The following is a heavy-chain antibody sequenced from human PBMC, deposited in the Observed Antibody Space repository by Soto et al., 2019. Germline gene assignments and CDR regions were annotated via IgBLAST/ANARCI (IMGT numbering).Heavy chain of an antibody. CDR3: AHRRCSSTSCHTTLYFQH. Sequence: SGPTLVKPTQTLTLTCTFSGFSLSTSGVGVGWIRQPPGKALEWLALIYWDDDKRYSPSLKSRLTITKDTSKNQVVLTMTNMDPVDTATYYCAHRRCSSTSCHTTLYFQHWGQGTLVTVSS. CDR1: GFSLSTSGVG. J-gene: IGHJ1*01. V-gene: IGHV2-5*02. D-gene: IGHD2-2*02. CDR2: IYWDDDK.